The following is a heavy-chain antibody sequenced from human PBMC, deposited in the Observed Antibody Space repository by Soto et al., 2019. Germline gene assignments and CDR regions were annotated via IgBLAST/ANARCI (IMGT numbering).Heavy chain of an antibody. J-gene: IGHJ4*02. V-gene: IGHV4-39*01. D-gene: IGHD4-17*01. CDR2: VYYRGRS. Sequence: PSETLSLTCTVSGGSVTNSSYDWGWILQSPGKGLEWIGSVYYRGRSYSKSSVKSRVTISVDTSKNRFSLSLNSVTASDTAVYFCVSQRTTVPTQAYFDYWGPGALVTVS. CDR1: GGSVTNSSYD. CDR3: VSQRTTVPTQAYFDY.